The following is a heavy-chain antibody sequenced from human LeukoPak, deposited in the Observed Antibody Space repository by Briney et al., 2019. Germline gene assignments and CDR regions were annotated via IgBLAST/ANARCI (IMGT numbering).Heavy chain of an antibody. D-gene: IGHD2-15*01. J-gene: IGHJ4*02. CDR1: GCTFSSYW. CDR2: IKQYGSEK. V-gene: IGHV3-7*03. CDR3: AKDPMVRTYCSGGSCYSGYFDY. Sequence: GGSLRLSCAASGCTFSSYWRSWVRQAPGKGLEWVANIKQYGSEKYYVDSVKGRFTISRDNAKNSLYLQMNSLRAEDTAVYYCAKDPMVRTYCSGGSCYSGYFDYWGQGTLVTVSS.